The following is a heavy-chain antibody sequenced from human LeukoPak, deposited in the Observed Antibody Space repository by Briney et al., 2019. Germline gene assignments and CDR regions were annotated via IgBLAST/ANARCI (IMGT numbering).Heavy chain of an antibody. CDR3: ARANFLYCSSSTCLFDY. D-gene: IGHD2-2*01. J-gene: IGHJ4*02. Sequence: ASVKVSCKASGYTFTHYYMHWVGQAPGQGGEWVGGINPNDGDTNYAQKFQGRVTMTRDTSISTAHMEVSRLRSDDTAVYYCARANFLYCSSSTCLFDYWGQGTLVTVSS. V-gene: IGHV1-2*02. CDR1: GYTFTHYY. CDR2: INPNDGDT.